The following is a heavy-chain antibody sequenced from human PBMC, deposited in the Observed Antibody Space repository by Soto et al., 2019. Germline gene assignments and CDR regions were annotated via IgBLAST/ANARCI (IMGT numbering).Heavy chain of an antibody. V-gene: IGHV1-69*13. CDR3: ASTDAREQQPRSNDAFDI. J-gene: IGHJ3*02. CDR1: GGTLSSYA. Sequence: SVKVSCRASGGTLSSYAISSVRQAPGQGLEWMGGIIPIFGTANYAQKFQGRVTITADESTSTAYMELSSLRAEDTAVYYCASTDAREQQPRSNDAFDIWGQGTMVTVSS. D-gene: IGHD6-13*01. CDR2: IIPIFGTA.